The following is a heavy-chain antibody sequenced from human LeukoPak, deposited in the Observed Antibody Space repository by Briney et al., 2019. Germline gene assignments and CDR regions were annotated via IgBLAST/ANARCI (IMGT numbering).Heavy chain of an antibody. CDR1: GFTFSSYG. J-gene: IGHJ4*02. CDR3: AKDVREYSSSWYEYGY. CDR2: ISGSGGST. D-gene: IGHD6-13*01. Sequence: PGGSLRLSCAASGFTFSSYGMSWVRQAPGKGLEWVSAISGSGGSTYYADSVKGRFTISRDNSKNTLYLQMNSLRAEDTAVYYCAKDVREYSSSWYEYGYWGQGTLVTVSS. V-gene: IGHV3-23*01.